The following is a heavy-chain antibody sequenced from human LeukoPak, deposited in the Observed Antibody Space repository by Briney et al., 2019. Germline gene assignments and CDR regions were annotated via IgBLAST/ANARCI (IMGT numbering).Heavy chain of an antibody. CDR3: ARRRPRISYGFPYYFDY. CDR1: GGSISTYY. V-gene: IGHV4-59*08. Sequence: SETLSLTCTVPGGSISTYYWSWIRQAPGKGLEWIGNIYYSGTPNSNPSLKSRVTISLDTATSQFSLKLSSVTAADTAIYYCARRRPRISYGFPYYFDYWGQGILVTISS. CDR2: IYYSGTP. D-gene: IGHD5-18*01. J-gene: IGHJ4*02.